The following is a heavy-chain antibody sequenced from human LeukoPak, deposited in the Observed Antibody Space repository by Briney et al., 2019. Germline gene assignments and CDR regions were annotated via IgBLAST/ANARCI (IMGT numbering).Heavy chain of an antibody. Sequence: SETLSLTCTVSGGSISSYYWSWIRQPPGKGLEWIGYMYYSESTNYNPSLKSRVTISADTSKNQFSLRLSSVTAADTAVYYCASLYSGSYDTGSFDYFNYWGQGTLVTVSS. J-gene: IGHJ4*02. CDR3: ASLYSGSYDTGSFDYFNY. V-gene: IGHV4-59*01. CDR2: MYYSEST. D-gene: IGHD1-26*01. CDR1: GGSISSYY.